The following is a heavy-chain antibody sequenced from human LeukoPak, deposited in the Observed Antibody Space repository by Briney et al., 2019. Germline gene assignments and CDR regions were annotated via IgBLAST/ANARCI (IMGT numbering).Heavy chain of an antibody. V-gene: IGHV1-46*01. J-gene: IGHJ5*02. Sequence: ASVKVSCKASGYTFTTYYTHWVRQAPGKGLEWMGKINPTGGSTTYAQKFQGRVTMTRDMSTNTVYMELSSLRSEDTAVYYCARQGRSGSYSAFSWFDPWGQGTLVTVSS. CDR3: ARQGRSGSYSAFSWFDP. CDR1: GYTFTTYY. D-gene: IGHD3-22*01. CDR2: INPTGGST.